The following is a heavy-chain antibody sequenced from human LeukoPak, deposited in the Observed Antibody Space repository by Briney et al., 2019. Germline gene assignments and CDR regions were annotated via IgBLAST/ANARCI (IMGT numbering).Heavy chain of an antibody. J-gene: IGHJ6*03. CDR2: ISSSSYI. V-gene: IGHV3-21*01. CDR1: GFTFSSYG. CDR3: ARDFGRTAYYYYYMDV. Sequence: GRSLRLSCAASGFTFSSYGMHWVRQAPGKGLEWVSSISSSSYIYYADSVKGRFTISRDNAKNSLYLQMNSLRAEDTAVYYCARDFGRTAYYYYYMDVWGKGTTVTVSS. D-gene: IGHD5-18*01.